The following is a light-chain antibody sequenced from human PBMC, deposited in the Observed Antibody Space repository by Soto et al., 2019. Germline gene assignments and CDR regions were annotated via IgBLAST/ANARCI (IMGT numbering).Light chain of an antibody. CDR2: GHS. CDR3: QSYDSSLSGVV. J-gene: IGLJ2*01. V-gene: IGLV1-40*01. Sequence: QSVLTQPPSVSGAPGQRVTISCTGSSSNIGAGYDVHWYQQLPGTAPKLLIYGHSNRPSGVPDRFSGYKSGTSASLAITGLQAEDEADYYCQSYDSSLSGVVFGGGTQLTVL. CDR1: SSNIGAGYD.